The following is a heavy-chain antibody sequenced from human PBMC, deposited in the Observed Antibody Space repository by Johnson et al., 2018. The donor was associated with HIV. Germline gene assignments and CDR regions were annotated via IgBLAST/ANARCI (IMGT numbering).Heavy chain of an antibody. CDR1: GFTFSHYW. J-gene: IGHJ3*02. Sequence: VQLVESGGNLVQPGGSLRLSCAESGFTFSHYWMTWVRQAPGKGLEWVSAIYSGGSTYYADSVKGRFTISRDNSKNTLYLQMNGLRAEDTAVYYCAREGRTGPDTFDIWGQGTMVTVSS. V-gene: IGHV3-66*02. CDR3: AREGRTGPDTFDI. CDR2: IYSGGST.